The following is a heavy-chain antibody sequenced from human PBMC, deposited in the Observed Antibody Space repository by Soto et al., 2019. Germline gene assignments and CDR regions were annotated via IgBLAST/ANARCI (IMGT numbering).Heavy chain of an antibody. Sequence: GASVKVSCKASGGTFSSYAISWVRQAPGQGLEWMGGIIPIFGTANYAQKFQGRVTITADESTSTAYMELSSLRSEDTAVYYCARDGGSYYSYNWFDPWGQGTLVTVSS. CDR2: IIPIFGTA. D-gene: IGHD1-26*01. J-gene: IGHJ5*02. V-gene: IGHV1-69*13. CDR1: GGTFSSYA. CDR3: ARDGGSYYSYNWFDP.